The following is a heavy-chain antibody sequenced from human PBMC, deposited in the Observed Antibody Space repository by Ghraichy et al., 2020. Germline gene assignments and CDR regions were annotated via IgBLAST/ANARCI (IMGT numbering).Heavy chain of an antibody. CDR3: ARVSYYDSSGYYYGYRNARKVFDY. Sequence: SQTLSLTCTVSGGSISSYYWSWIRQPPGKGLEWIGYIYYSGSTNYNPSLKSRVTISVDTSKNQFSLKLSSVTAADTAVYYCARVSYYDSSGYYYGYRNARKVFDYWGQGTLVTVSS. V-gene: IGHV4-59*01. D-gene: IGHD3-22*01. CDR1: GGSISSYY. J-gene: IGHJ4*02. CDR2: IYYSGST.